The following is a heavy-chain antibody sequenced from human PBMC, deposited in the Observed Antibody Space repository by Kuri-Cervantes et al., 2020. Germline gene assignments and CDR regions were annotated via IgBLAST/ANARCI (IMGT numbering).Heavy chain of an antibody. CDR3: ARGIAVAGLFFLN. D-gene: IGHD6-19*01. CDR2: IYYSGST. Sequence: GSLRLSCTVSGGPISSYYWSWIRQPAGKGLEWIGYIYYSGSTNYNPSLKSRVTISVDTFKNQFSLKLSSVTAADTAVYYCARGIAVAGLFFLNWGQGTLVTVSS. CDR1: GGPISSYY. J-gene: IGHJ4*02. V-gene: IGHV4-59*01.